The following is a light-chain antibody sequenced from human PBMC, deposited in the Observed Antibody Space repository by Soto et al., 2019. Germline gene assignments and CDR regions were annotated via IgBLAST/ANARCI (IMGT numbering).Light chain of an antibody. CDR3: QQDNYWRPFT. CDR2: GAS. CDR1: QSVSSN. J-gene: IGKJ3*01. Sequence: EIVMTQSPATLSVSPGERATLSCRASQSVSSNLAWYQQKPGQAPRLLIYGASTRATGIPARFSGSGSGTECTLTISSLQSEDFAVYYWQQDNYWRPFTFGPGTKVDIK. V-gene: IGKV3-15*01.